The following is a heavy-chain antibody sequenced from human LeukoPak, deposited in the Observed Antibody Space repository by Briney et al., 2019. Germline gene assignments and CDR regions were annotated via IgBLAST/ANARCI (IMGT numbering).Heavy chain of an antibody. CDR3: ARDSSDLVGAVAGPFDY. J-gene: IGHJ4*02. CDR2: IYTSGST. CDR1: GGSISSYY. Sequence: SETLSLTCTVSGGSISSYYWSWIRQPAGKGLEWIGRIYTSGSTNYNPSLKSRVTMSVDTSKNQFSLKLSSVTAADTAVYYCARDSSDLVGAVAGPFDYWGQGTLVTVPS. V-gene: IGHV4-4*07. D-gene: IGHD6-19*01.